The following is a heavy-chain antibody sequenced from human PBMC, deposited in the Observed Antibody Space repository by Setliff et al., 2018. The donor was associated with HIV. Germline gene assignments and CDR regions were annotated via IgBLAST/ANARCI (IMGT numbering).Heavy chain of an antibody. V-gene: IGHV4-39*01. CDR2: IYYSGNT. Sequence: SETLSLTCTVSGGSISSSSYYWGWIRQPPGKGLEWIGTIYYSGNTYYNPSLKSRVTISVDTSKNQISLKLSSVTAADTAVYYCASHLLPYSGNFDYWGHGTLVTVS. CDR1: GGSISSSSYY. D-gene: IGHD1-26*01. J-gene: IGHJ4*01. CDR3: ASHLLPYSGNFDY.